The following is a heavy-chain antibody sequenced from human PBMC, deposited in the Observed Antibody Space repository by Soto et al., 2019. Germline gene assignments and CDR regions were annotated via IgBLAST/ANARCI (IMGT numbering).Heavy chain of an antibody. V-gene: IGHV1-18*01. J-gene: IGHJ4*02. CDR2: ISPLKGNT. CDR1: GYTFTNYV. Sequence: ASVKVFCKASGYTFTNYVIHWVRQAPGQGLEWMGWISPLKGNTKYAQKVQGRVSVTTDTSTNTVYMELSGLRYDDTALYYCARSGEHPFDFWGQGTLVTVSS. CDR3: ARSGEHPFDF. D-gene: IGHD6-25*01.